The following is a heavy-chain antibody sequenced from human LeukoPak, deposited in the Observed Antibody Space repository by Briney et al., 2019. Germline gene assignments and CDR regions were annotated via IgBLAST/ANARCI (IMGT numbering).Heavy chain of an antibody. CDR3: ARVSLAESLLWGIHDAFDI. Sequence: GASVKVSCKASGYTFTGYYMHWVRQAPGQGLEWMGWINPNSGGTNYAQKFQGRVTMTRDTSISTAYMELSRLRSDDTAVYYCARVSLAESLLWGIHDAFDIWGQGTMVTVSS. CDR2: INPNSGGT. V-gene: IGHV1-2*02. D-gene: IGHD3-10*01. CDR1: GYTFTGYY. J-gene: IGHJ3*02.